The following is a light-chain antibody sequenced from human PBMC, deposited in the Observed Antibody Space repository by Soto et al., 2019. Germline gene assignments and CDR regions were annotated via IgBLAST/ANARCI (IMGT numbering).Light chain of an antibody. CDR3: HQYGSSRT. Sequence: EIVLTQSPGTLSLSPVERATLSFRASQSVSSSYLAWYQQKPGQAPRLLIYGASSRATGIPDRFSGSGSGTDFTLTISRLEPEDFAVYYCHQYGSSRTFGQGTKVDIK. V-gene: IGKV3-20*01. J-gene: IGKJ1*01. CDR1: QSVSSSY. CDR2: GAS.